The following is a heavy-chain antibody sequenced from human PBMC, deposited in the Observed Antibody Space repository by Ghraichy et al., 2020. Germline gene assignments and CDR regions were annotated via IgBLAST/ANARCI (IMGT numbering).Heavy chain of an antibody. Sequence: ASVKVSCKASGYTFTSYYMHWVRQAPGQGLEWMGIINPSGGSTSYAQKFQGRVTMTRDTSTSTVYMELSSLRSEDTAVYYCARGDFYSSGWYFRYYYGMDVWGQGTTVTVSS. CDR1: GYTFTSYY. V-gene: IGHV1-46*01. CDR3: ARGDFYSSGWYFRYYYGMDV. D-gene: IGHD6-19*01. J-gene: IGHJ6*02. CDR2: INPSGGST.